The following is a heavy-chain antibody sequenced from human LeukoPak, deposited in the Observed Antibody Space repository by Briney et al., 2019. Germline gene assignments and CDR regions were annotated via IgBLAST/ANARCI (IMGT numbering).Heavy chain of an antibody. V-gene: IGHV4-59*01. CDR2: IYYSGST. J-gene: IGHJ4*02. CDR1: GGSISTYY. D-gene: IGHD6-13*01. Sequence: KPSETLSLTCTVSGGSISTYYWSWIRQSPGKGLEWIGYIYYSGSTNYNPSLKSRVTISVDTSKKRFSLRLSSVTAADTAVYYCARDGLAAAETGSDYWGQGTLVTVSS. CDR3: ARDGLAAAETGSDY.